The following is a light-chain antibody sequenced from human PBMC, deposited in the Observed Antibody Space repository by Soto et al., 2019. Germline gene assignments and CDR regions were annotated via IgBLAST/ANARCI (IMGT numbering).Light chain of an antibody. Sequence: QSALTQPPSVSGSPGQSVTISCTGTSYDVGSYNRVSWYQQPPGTAPKLMIYEVIYRPSGVPDRFSGSKSGNTASLTISGLQAEDAADYYSSSYTSSNTVVFGGGTKVTVL. CDR2: EVI. V-gene: IGLV2-18*02. CDR1: SYDVGSYNR. CDR3: SSYTSSNTVV. J-gene: IGLJ2*01.